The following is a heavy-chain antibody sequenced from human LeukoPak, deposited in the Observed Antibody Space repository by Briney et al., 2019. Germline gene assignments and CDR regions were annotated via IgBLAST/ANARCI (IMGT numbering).Heavy chain of an antibody. CDR3: ARDVGVIRRS. CDR2: MSYEETYK. D-gene: IGHD2-21*01. Sequence: PGGSLRLSCAASGFSVRDYAMHWVRQAPGKGLEWVAVMSYEETYKNYAEAVKGRFTISRDDSKNTLFLQMSSLRPEDTAVYYCARDVGVIRRSWGQGTLVSVSS. V-gene: IGHV3-30-3*01. J-gene: IGHJ5*02. CDR1: GFSVRDYA.